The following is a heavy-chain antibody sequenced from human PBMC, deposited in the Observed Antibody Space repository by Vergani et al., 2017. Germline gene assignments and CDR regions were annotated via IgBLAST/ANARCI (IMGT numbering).Heavy chain of an antibody. CDR2: ISGSGVSE. Sequence: EVQLLESGGGLVQLGGSLRLTCAASEFTFSNYAMNWVRQAQGKGLEWVSGISGSGVSEYYTDSVKGRFTISRDNSKNMLFLQMNNLRTEDTAIYYCAKQYFVSGNYLFDYWGQGTLVTFSS. J-gene: IGHJ4*02. CDR1: EFTFSNYA. D-gene: IGHD3-10*01. V-gene: IGHV3-23*01. CDR3: AKQYFVSGNYLFDY.